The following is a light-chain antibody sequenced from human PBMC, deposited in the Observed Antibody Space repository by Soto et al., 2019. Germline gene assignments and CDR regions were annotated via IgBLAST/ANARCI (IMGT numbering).Light chain of an antibody. J-gene: IGLJ1*01. V-gene: IGLV2-14*03. CDR2: EVS. CDR3: SSYTTTSLGV. CDR1: SSDVGGYNY. Sequence: QSALTQPASVSGSPGQSITISCTGTSSDVGGYNYVSWYQQHPGKAPKLIIYEVSDRPSGVSNRFSGSKSGKTASLTISGLQAEDEADYYCSSYTTTSLGVFGTGTKLTVL.